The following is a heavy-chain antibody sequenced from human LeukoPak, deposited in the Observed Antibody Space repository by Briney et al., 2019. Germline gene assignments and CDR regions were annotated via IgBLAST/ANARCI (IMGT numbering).Heavy chain of an antibody. V-gene: IGHV3-53*01. Sequence: GGSLRFSCAVSGFTVSSNSMSWVRQGPGKGLEWVSAISVSGNTYHADSVKGRFTISRDSSKNTLYLQMNSLRAGDAAVYYCAKAPVTTCSGAYCYPFDYWSQGTLVTVSS. J-gene: IGHJ4*02. CDR3: AKAPVTTCSGAYCYPFDY. CDR2: ISVSGNT. CDR1: GFTVSSNS. D-gene: IGHD2-15*01.